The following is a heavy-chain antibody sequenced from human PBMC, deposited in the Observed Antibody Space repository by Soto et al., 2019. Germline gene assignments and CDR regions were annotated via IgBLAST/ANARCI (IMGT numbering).Heavy chain of an antibody. V-gene: IGHV3-23*01. D-gene: IGHD3-10*01. CDR3: AKYPDTMVVAYFDY. J-gene: IGHJ4*02. CDR1: GFTFRSYA. Sequence: EVQLLESGGGLVQPGGSLRLSCAASGFTFRSYAMSWVRQAPGTGLEWGSDISGSGGSTYYADSVKGRFTISRDNSKNNPYLQMNSQSAKDTAVYNCAKYPDTMVVAYFDYWGQGTLVTVAS. CDR2: ISGSGGST.